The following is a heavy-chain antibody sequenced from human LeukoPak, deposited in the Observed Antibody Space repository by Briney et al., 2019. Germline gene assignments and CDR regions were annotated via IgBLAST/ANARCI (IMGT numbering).Heavy chain of an antibody. D-gene: IGHD3-9*01. CDR2: ISYDGSNK. CDR3: ARDTSLRYFDWLWSSSFDLVEPFDY. V-gene: IGHV3-30*04. CDR1: GFTFSSYA. Sequence: GGSLRLSCAASGFTFSSYAMHWVRQAPGKGLEWVAVISYDGSNKYYADSVKGRFTISRDNSKNTLYLQMNSLRAEDTAVYYCARDTSLRYFDWLWSSSFDLVEPFDYWGQGTPVTVSS. J-gene: IGHJ4*02.